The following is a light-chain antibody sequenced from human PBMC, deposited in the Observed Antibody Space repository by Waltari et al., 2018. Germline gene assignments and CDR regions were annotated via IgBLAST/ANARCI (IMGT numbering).Light chain of an antibody. CDR3: QHYSGSLRA. CDR2: KTS. CDR1: QSVNVW. J-gene: IGKJ1*01. V-gene: IGKV1-5*03. Sequence: DVQMSQSPSTLSASVGDRVTITCRASQSVNVWLAWYQQKQGKAPKLLIYKTSNLEKGVQSRFSGDGYGTEFTLTISSLQPDDFATYYCQHYSGSLRAFGQGTRVEVK.